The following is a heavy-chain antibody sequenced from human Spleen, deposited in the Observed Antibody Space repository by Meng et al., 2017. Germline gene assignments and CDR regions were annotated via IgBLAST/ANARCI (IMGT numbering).Heavy chain of an antibody. CDR3: GLGYYYGSETFDA. CDR1: GFTFSSYE. CDR2: ISSTGSAI. Sequence: GESLKIPCAASGFTFSSYEMNWVRQAPGKGLEWVSYISSTGSAIYYADSVRGRFTISRDNAKKSLYLQMNSLRVEDTAVYYCGLGYYYGSETFDAWGQGTLVTVSS. V-gene: IGHV3-48*03. J-gene: IGHJ5*02. D-gene: IGHD3-10*01.